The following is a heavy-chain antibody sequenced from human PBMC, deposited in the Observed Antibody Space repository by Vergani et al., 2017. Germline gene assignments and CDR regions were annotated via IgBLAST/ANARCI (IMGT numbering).Heavy chain of an antibody. CDR2: IIPIFGTA. CDR3: ARSIGYCAGETCRAYYFDH. J-gene: IGHJ5*02. Sequence: QVQLVQSGAEVKKPGSSVKVSCKASGGTFSSYAISWVRQAPGQGLEWMGRIIPIFGTANYAQKFQGRVTITADESTSTAYMELSSLRSEDTAVYYCARSIGYCAGETCRAYYFDHWGQGTRVTVSS. V-gene: IGHV1-69*13. D-gene: IGHD2-21*01. CDR1: GGTFSSYA.